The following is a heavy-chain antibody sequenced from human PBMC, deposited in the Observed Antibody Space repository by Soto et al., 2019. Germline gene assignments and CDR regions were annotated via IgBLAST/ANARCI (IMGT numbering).Heavy chain of an antibody. CDR2: IYSGGST. CDR3: ARDRGDYYDTSGNYYYYGMDV. D-gene: IGHD3-22*01. CDR1: GFTVSSNY. J-gene: IGHJ6*02. Sequence: QPGGSLRLSCAASGFTVSSNYMSWVRQAPGKGLEWVSVIYSGGSTYYADSVKGRFTISRDNSKNTLYLQMNSLRAEDTAVYYCARDRGDYYDTSGNYYYYGMDVWGQGTTVTVSS. V-gene: IGHV3-66*01.